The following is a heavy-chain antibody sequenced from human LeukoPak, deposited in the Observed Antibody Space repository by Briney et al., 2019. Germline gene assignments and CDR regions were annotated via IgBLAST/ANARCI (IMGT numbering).Heavy chain of an antibody. CDR1: GFTFSSYG. CDR2: ISYDGSNK. CDR3: ARALRYYCSSTSCSQYYGMDV. D-gene: IGHD2-2*01. Sequence: PGGSLRLSCAASGFTFSSYGMHWARQAPGKGLEWVAVISYDGSNKYYADSVEGRFTISRDNSKNTLYLQMNSLRAEDTAVYYCARALRYYCSSTSCSQYYGMDVWGQGTTVTVSS. J-gene: IGHJ6*02. V-gene: IGHV3-30*03.